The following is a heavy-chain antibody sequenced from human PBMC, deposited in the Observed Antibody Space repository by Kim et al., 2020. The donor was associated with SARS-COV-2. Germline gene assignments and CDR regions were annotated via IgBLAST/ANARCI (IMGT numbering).Heavy chain of an antibody. CDR1: GGSISSGGYY. J-gene: IGHJ4*02. D-gene: IGHD3-10*01. V-gene: IGHV4-31*03. CDR3: AGHLHPTYYYGSGSFDY. Sequence: SETLSLTCTVSGGSISSGGYYWSWIRQHPGKGLEWIGYIYYSGSTYYNPSLKSRVTISVDTSKNQFSLKLSSVTAADTAVYYCAGHLHPTYYYGSGSFDYWGQGTLVTVSS. CDR2: IYYSGST.